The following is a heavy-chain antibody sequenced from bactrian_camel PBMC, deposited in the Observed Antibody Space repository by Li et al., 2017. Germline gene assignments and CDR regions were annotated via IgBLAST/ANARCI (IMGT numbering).Heavy chain of an antibody. V-gene: IGHV3S54*01. D-gene: IGHD2*01. J-gene: IGHJ4*01. CDR3: VADYRGRGLGAQWLARAYEDNY. CDR2: IYTATGRT. Sequence: VQLVESGGGSVQTGGSLRLSCSSSGSISRSNAMGWFRQASGREREGVAMIYTATGRTYYADSVNGRFTISQNNAGNAIYLQMNSLKPEDTAMYYCVADYRGRGLGAQWLARAYEDNYWGHGTQVTVS. CDR1: GSISRSNA.